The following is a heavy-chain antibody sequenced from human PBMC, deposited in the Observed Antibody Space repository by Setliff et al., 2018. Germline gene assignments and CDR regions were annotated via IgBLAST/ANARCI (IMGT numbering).Heavy chain of an antibody. J-gene: IGHJ5*02. V-gene: IGHV5-51*01. D-gene: IGHD3-22*01. CDR3: ARESYDSSGYFNWFDP. CDR1: GYSFTSYW. CDR2: IYPGDSDT. Sequence: GESLKISCKGSGYSFTSYWIGWVRQMPGKGLEWMGIIYPGDSDTRYSPSFQGQVTISADKSISTAYLQWSSLKASDTAMYYCARESYDSSGYFNWFDPWGQGTLVTVSS.